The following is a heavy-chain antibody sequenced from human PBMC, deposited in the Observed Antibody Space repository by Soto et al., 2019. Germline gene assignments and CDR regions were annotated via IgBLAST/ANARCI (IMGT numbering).Heavy chain of an antibody. J-gene: IGHJ4*02. CDR3: AKSSSGVLTGYRDY. CDR2: ISWNGGTI. CDR1: GFTFDDYA. V-gene: IGHV3-9*01. Sequence: EVQLVESGGGLVQPGGSLRLSCAASGFTFDDYAMHWVRQAPGKGLEWVSGISWNGGTIGYADSVQGRFTISRDNAKNFLDLQMNSLRAEDTALYFCAKSSSGVLTGYRDYWGQGTLVTVSS. D-gene: IGHD3-9*01.